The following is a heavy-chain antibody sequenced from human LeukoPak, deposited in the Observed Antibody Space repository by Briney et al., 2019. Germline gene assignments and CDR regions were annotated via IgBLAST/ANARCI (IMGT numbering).Heavy chain of an antibody. CDR3: TRGYDTGRYSYDMDV. V-gene: IGHV1-8*02. CDR2: MNPNNGDT. D-gene: IGHD3-10*01. J-gene: IGHJ6*02. CDR1: GGTFSSYA. Sequence: ASVKVSCKASGGTFSSYAISWVRQATGQGLEWMGWMNPNNGDTGYAQKFQGRVTMTRNTSISTAYMELSSLRSEDTAVYYCTRGYDTGRYSYDMDVWGQGTTVIVSS.